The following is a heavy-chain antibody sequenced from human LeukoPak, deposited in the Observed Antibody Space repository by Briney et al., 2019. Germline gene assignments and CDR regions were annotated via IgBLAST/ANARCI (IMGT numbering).Heavy chain of an antibody. Sequence: PGGSLRLSCAASGFTFSSYSMNWVRQAPGKGLEWVSSISSSSSYIYYADSVKGRFTISRDNAKNSLYLQMNSLRAEDTAVYYCAREGYGDTDGAFDIWGQGTMVTVSS. CDR2: ISSSSSYI. CDR3: AREGYGDTDGAFDI. CDR1: GFTFSSYS. D-gene: IGHD4-17*01. V-gene: IGHV3-21*01. J-gene: IGHJ3*02.